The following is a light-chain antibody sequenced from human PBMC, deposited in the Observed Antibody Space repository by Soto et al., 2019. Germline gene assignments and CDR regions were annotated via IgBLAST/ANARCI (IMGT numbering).Light chain of an antibody. CDR3: QQYSRNPLT. CDR1: QSVNSW. V-gene: IGKV1-5*03. CDR2: KVS. Sequence: DIQMTQSPSTLSASVGDRVTITCRASQSVNSWLAWYQQKPGEVPKLLIYKVSNLESGVPSRFSGSGSGTEFTLTISSLQPDDFVTYYCQQYSRNPLTFGGGTKVEI. J-gene: IGKJ4*01.